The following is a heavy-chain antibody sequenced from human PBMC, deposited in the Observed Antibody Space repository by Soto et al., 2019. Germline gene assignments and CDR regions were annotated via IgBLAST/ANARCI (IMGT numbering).Heavy chain of an antibody. Sequence: EAQLVESGGGLVQPGGSLRLSCAASGFTFSNYEMHWVRQAPGKGLEYVSGISNNGAHTDYAKSVKGRFTISRDNSENTLYLQMGGLRAEDMALYYCARRGYGSGWPNVYMDVWGKGTTVTVSS. CDR3: ARRGYGSGWPNVYMDV. V-gene: IGHV3-64*01. J-gene: IGHJ6*03. CDR1: GFTFSNYE. CDR2: ISNNGAHT. D-gene: IGHD6-25*01.